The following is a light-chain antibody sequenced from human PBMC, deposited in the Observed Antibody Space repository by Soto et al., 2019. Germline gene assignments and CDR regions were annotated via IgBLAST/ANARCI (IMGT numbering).Light chain of an antibody. CDR1: QSVSRH. Sequence: DIPMTQSPSSLSASVGDSVTITCRASQSVSRHLNWYQQKPGEAPKLLIYAASSLQRGVPSRFSGSGSGTEFTLTINNLQPEDFATYSCQQSYSTPRMYTFGQGTKLEIK. J-gene: IGKJ2*01. CDR3: QQSYSTPRMYT. CDR2: AAS. V-gene: IGKV1-39*01.